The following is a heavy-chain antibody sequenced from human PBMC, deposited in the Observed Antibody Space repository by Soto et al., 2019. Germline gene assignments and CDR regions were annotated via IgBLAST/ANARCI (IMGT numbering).Heavy chain of an antibody. J-gene: IGHJ4*02. CDR1: GDSISSSNW. D-gene: IGHD1-26*01. V-gene: IGHV4-4*02. CDR2: IYHSGTT. CDR3: ARAGATRFDN. Sequence: PSETLSLTCAVSGDSISSSNWWSWVRQPPGKGLEWIGEIYHSGTTNYNPSLKSRVTISVDKSKNQFSLKVISVTAADTAVYYCARAGATRFDNWGQGTLVTVSS.